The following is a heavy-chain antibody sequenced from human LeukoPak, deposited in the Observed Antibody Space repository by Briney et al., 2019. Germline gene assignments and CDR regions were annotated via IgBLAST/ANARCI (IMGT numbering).Heavy chain of an antibody. J-gene: IGHJ4*02. CDR3: ARNYGDYVYYFDY. CDR2: IIPIFGTA. Sequence: GSSVKVSCKASGGTFSSYAISWVRQAPGQRLEWMGGIIPIFGTANYAQKFQGRVTITTDESTSTAYMELSSLRSEDTAVYYCARNYGDYVYYFDYWGQGTLVTVSS. D-gene: IGHD4-17*01. CDR1: GGTFSSYA. V-gene: IGHV1-69*05.